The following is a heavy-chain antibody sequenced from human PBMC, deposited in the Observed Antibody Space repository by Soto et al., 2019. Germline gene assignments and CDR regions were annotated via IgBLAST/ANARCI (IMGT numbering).Heavy chain of an antibody. V-gene: IGHV3-13*01. J-gene: IGHJ3*02. Sequence: GGSLRLSCAASGFTFSSYDMHWVRQATGKGLEWVSAIGTAGDTYYPGSVKGRFTISRENAKNSLYLQMNSLRAGDTAVYYCARGIRAVAGTLAFDIWGQGTMVTVSS. CDR3: ARGIRAVAGTLAFDI. CDR2: IGTAGDT. D-gene: IGHD6-19*01. CDR1: GFTFSSYD.